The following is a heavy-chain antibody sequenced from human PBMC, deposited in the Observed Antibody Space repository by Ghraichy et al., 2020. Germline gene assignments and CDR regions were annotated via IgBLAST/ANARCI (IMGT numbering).Heavy chain of an antibody. CDR2: IYYSGST. CDR1: GGSISSYY. J-gene: IGHJ3*02. CDR3: ARVGYGSGSLYRTDI. Sequence: SETLSLTCTVSGGSISSYYWSWIWQPPGKGLEWIGYIYYSGSTNYNPSLKSRVTISVDTSKNQFSLKLSSVTAADTAVYYCARVGYGSGSLYRTDIWGQGTMVTVSS. V-gene: IGHV4-59*01. D-gene: IGHD3-10*01.